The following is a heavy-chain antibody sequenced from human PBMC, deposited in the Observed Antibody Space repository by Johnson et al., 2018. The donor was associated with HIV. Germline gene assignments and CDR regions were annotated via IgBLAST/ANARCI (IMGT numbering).Heavy chain of an antibody. Sequence: VQLVESGGGVVRPGGSLRLSCAASGFTFDDYGMSWVRQAPGKGLERVSGINWNGGSTGYADSVIGRFTISRDNAKRSLYLHMNSLRVEDTALFFCARDRYPPYDAFDMWGQGTMVTVAS. D-gene: IGHD1-1*01. J-gene: IGHJ3*02. CDR2: INWNGGST. CDR3: ARDRYPPYDAFDM. V-gene: IGHV3-20*04. CDR1: GFTFDDYG.